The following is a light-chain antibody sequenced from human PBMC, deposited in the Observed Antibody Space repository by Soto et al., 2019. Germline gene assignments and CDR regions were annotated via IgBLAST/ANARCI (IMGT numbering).Light chain of an antibody. CDR2: EVN. Sequence: QSVLTQPPSASGSPGQSVTISCTGTSSDIGGYNSVSWYQQHPGKAPRLMIYEVNKRPSGVPDRFSGSKSGYTASLTVSGLQTEDEAFYYCSSSAGIYHYLAFGGGTKVTVL. CDR3: SSSAGIYHYLA. CDR1: SSDIGGYNS. V-gene: IGLV2-8*01. J-gene: IGLJ3*02.